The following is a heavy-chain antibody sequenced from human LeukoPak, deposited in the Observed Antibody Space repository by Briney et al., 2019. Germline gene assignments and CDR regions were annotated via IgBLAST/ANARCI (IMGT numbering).Heavy chain of an antibody. CDR2: ITPYNGHT. J-gene: IGHJ4*01. V-gene: IGHV1-18*01. Sequence: GASVKVSCKASGYTFTNYDITWVRQAPGQGLEWMGGITPYNGHTNYAQKFQGRVTMTRDTSMNTAYMDLRSLRSDDKAVYYCARVWGYCGNTNCYQSIDYWGQGTLVTVSS. CDR1: GYTFTNYD. D-gene: IGHD2-2*01. CDR3: ARVWGYCGNTNCYQSIDY.